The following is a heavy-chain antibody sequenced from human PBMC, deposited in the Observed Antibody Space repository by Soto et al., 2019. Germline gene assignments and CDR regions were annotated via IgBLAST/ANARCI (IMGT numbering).Heavy chain of an antibody. CDR3: ARVGSGSHWFDP. CDR1: GGSFSGYY. J-gene: IGHJ5*02. V-gene: IGHV4-34*01. Sequence: SETLSLTCAVYGGSFSGYYWSWIRQPPGKGLEWIGEINHSGSTNYNPSLKSRVTISVDTSKNQFSLKLSSVTAADTAVYYCARVGSGSHWFDPWGQGTLVTVSS. D-gene: IGHD3-3*01. CDR2: INHSGST.